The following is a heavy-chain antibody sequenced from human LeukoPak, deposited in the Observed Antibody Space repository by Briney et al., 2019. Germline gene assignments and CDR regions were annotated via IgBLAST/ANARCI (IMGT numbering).Heavy chain of an antibody. CDR1: GYSFTSYW. CDR2: IYPGDSDT. Sequence: GESLKISCKGPGYSFTSYWIGWVRHMPGKGLEWMGIIYPGDSDTRYSPSFQGQVTISADKSISTAYLQWSSLKASDTAMYYCARRGGYCSSTSCYASWFDPWGQGTLVTVSS. V-gene: IGHV5-51*01. CDR3: ARRGGYCSSTSCYASWFDP. J-gene: IGHJ5*02. D-gene: IGHD2-2*03.